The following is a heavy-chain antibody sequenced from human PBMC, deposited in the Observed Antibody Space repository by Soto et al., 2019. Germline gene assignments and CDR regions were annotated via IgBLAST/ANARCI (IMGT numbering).Heavy chain of an antibody. CDR3: ARHDPRVYYDNSYYYYYGMDV. V-gene: IGHV5-51*01. CDR2: IYLGDSDT. Sequence: ESLKISCKSSGYSFTIYWIGWVRQMPGKGLEWMGIIYLGDSDTRYSPSFQGQVTLPADKSISTAYLQWSSRKESDTAMYYCARHDPRVYYDNSYYYYYGMDVWGQGTTVTVSS. J-gene: IGHJ6*02. CDR1: GYSFTIYW. D-gene: IGHD3-22*01.